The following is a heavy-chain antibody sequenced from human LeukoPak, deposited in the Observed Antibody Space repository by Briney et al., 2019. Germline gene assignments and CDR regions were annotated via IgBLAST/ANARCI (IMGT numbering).Heavy chain of an antibody. Sequence: ETLSLTCTVSGGSISSSGYYWGCIRQPPGKGLEWVANIKADGSEKFYVDSVKGRFTISRDNAKKSVYLQMNSLRAEDTAVYYCARESSVVRGVITDFDYWGQGTLVTVSS. CDR2: IKADGSEK. CDR1: GGSISSSG. CDR3: ARESSVVRGVITDFDY. V-gene: IGHV3-7*01. J-gene: IGHJ4*02. D-gene: IGHD3-10*01.